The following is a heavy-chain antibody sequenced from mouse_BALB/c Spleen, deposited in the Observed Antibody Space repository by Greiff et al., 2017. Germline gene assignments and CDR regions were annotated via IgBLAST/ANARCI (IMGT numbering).Heavy chain of an antibody. CDR1: GFTFSSYA. CDR3: ARGDYYGSVMDY. D-gene: IGHD1-1*01. V-gene: IGHV5-6-5*01. Sequence: EVNVVESGGGLVKPGGSLKLSCAASGFTFSSYAMSWVRQTPEKRLEWVASISSGGSTYYPDSVKGRFTISRDNARNILYLQMSSLRSEDTAMYYCARGDYYGSVMDYWGQGTSVTVSS. CDR2: ISSGGST. J-gene: IGHJ4*01.